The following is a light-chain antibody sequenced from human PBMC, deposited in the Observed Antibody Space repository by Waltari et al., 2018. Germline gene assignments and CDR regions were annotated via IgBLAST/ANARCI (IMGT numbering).Light chain of an antibody. CDR3: QQFYSIPPT. V-gene: IGKV4-1*01. CDR1: QSVLHRPNNKNY. Sequence: DIFLTQSPDSLAVSLRERAPSSCKSSQSVLHRPNNKNYLEWHQQKPGHPPKLLIYWSSTRESGVPDRFSGSGSGTDFTLTINSLQAEDVAVYYCQQFYSIPPTFGQGTKVEIK. CDR2: WSS. J-gene: IGKJ1*01.